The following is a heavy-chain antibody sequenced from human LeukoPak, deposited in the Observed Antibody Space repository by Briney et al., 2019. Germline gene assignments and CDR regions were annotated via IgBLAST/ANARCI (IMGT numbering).Heavy chain of an antibody. CDR2: ISGSGGST. D-gene: IGHD1-26*01. V-gene: IGHV3-23*01. CDR1: GXTFSSXX. J-gene: IGHJ3*02. Sequence: ASGXTFSSXXMSWVRQAXGXXLEGVSAISGSGGSTYYADSVKGRFAISRDNSKNTLYLQMNSLRAEDTAVYYCAKGVGGTGAGDAFDIWGQGTMVTVSS. CDR3: AKGVGGTGAGDAFDI.